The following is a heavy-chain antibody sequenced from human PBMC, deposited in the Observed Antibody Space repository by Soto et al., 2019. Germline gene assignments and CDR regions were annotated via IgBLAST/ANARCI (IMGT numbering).Heavy chain of an antibody. J-gene: IGHJ3*02. CDR2: INPNSGGT. D-gene: IGHD3-9*01. Sequence: ASLKVSCKASGYSFSVYPIHWVRQAPGQGLEWMGCINPNSGGTEYAKKFQGWVTMTRDTSISTAYMELSRLKSDDTAVYYCAVTYYFAGSHSRNDPFHIWGVGTIVTVS. CDR3: AVTYYFAGSHSRNDPFHI. V-gene: IGHV1-2*04. CDR1: GYSFSVYP.